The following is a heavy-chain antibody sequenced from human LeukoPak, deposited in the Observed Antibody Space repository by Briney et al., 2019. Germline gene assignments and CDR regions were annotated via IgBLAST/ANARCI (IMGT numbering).Heavy chain of an antibody. CDR2: ISYSGST. CDR3: ARGNAD. Sequence: KPSETLSLTCTVSGGSINSYYWSWIRQTPGKGLEWIGYISYSGSTNYNPSLKSRVTISLSTSKNQFFLKLNSVTAADTALYYCARGNADWGQGTLVTVSS. CDR1: GGSINSYY. V-gene: IGHV4-59*01. J-gene: IGHJ4*02.